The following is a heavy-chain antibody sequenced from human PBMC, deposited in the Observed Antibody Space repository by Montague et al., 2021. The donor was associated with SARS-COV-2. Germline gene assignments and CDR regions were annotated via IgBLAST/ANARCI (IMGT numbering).Heavy chain of an antibody. J-gene: IGHJ6*02. V-gene: IGHV4-61*01. CDR2: IHDSGTT. D-gene: IGHD3-22*01. CDR1: GASINIGTYY. Sequence: SETLSLTCTVSGASINIGTYYWTWSRQSPGKLLEWVGYIHDSGTTNYNPSLKSRVTILEDTSRNQFSLNLNSVTAADTAVYYCARDTRIAMLVVVTRYGLDVWGQGTTVTVSS. CDR3: ARDTRIAMLVVVTRYGLDV.